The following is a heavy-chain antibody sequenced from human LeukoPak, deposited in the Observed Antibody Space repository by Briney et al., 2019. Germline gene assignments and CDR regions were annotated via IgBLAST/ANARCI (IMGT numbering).Heavy chain of an antibody. V-gene: IGHV1-24*01. CDR3: ATHYYDSSGHAVDY. J-gene: IGHJ4*02. D-gene: IGHD3-22*01. CDR1: GYTFTGYF. CDR2: FDPEDGET. Sequence: EASVKVSCKASGYTFTGYFMHWVRQAPGQGLEWMGGFDPEDGETIYAQKFQGRVTMTEDTSTDTAYMELSSLRSEDTAVYYCATHYYDSSGHAVDYWGQGTLVTVSS.